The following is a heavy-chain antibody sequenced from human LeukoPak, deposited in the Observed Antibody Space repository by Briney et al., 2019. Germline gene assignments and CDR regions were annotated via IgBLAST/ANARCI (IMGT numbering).Heavy chain of an antibody. CDR1: GGSISSSSYY. J-gene: IGHJ4*02. V-gene: IGHV4-61*05. D-gene: IGHD5-12*01. CDR3: ARGFDSKSTYFDY. CDR2: IYYSGST. Sequence: SETLSLTCTVSGGSISSSSYYWGWLRQPPGKGLEWIGYIYYSGSTNYNPSLSGRVTMSLDTSKNQFSLRLTSVTAADTAVYYCARGFDSKSTYFDYWGQGTLVTVSS.